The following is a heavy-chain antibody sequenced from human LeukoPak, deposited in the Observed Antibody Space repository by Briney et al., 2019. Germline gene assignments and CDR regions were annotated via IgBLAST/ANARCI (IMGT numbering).Heavy chain of an antibody. J-gene: IGHJ4*02. CDR3: AKRGIAAAASFDY. V-gene: IGHV3-21*01. CDR2: TSSSDTYI. CDR1: GFTFSSYA. Sequence: GGSLRLSCAASGFTFSSYAMSWVRQAPGKGLEWVSATSSSDTYIYYADSVKGRFTISRDNAKNSLYLQMNSLRAEDTAVYYCAKRGIAAAASFDYWGQGTLVTVSS. D-gene: IGHD6-13*01.